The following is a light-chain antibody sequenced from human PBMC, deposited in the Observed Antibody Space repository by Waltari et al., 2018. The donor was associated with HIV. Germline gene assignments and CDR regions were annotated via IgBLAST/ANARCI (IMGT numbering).Light chain of an antibody. J-gene: IGLJ3*02. Sequence: QSVLTQSPSTSASPGQRVTISCSGTSSTIGTNFVSWYQRLPGTAPKLLIFRNNQRPAGVPDRFSGSKSDTSASLVISVLRSEDEAEYFCAVWDGSLSAWLFGGGTKVAVL. CDR3: AVWDGSLSAWL. CDR1: SSTIGTNF. CDR2: RNN. V-gene: IGLV1-47*01.